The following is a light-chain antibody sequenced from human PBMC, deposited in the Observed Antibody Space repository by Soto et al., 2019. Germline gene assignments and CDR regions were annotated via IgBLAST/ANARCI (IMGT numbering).Light chain of an antibody. V-gene: IGKV3-15*01. Sequence: IVMTQSPATLSVSQGERATLSCRASQIVSSNVAWYQQKPGQTPKLLIYVASTRTTGIPARFSGSGSGTEFTLTISSLQSEDFAVYYCQQYNVSPLTFGGGNKVEFK. J-gene: IGKJ4*01. CDR3: QQYNVSPLT. CDR1: QIVSSN. CDR2: VAS.